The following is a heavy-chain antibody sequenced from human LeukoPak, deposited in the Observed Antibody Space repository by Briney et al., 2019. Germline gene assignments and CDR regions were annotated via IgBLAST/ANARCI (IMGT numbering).Heavy chain of an antibody. V-gene: IGHV4-61*02. Sequence: SETLSLTRIVSGDSITSGSHYWSWVRQSAGKGLEWIGRTDASGSTNYNPSLESRVSISVDTSKSQFSLKLNSVTAADTAVYYCASTGDCSSTSCSWYYFDYGGQGTLVTVSS. D-gene: IGHD2-2*01. J-gene: IGHJ4*02. CDR3: ASTGDCSSTSCSWYYFDY. CDR2: TDASGST. CDR1: GDSITSGSHY.